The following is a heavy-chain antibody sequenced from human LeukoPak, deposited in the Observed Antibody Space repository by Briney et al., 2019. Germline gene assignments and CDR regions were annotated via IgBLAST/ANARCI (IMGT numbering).Heavy chain of an antibody. J-gene: IGHJ4*01. CDR3: TRVVTSGSYTLDS. CDR2: IYHSGRT. D-gene: IGHD3-3*01. V-gene: IGHV4-38-2*02. CDR1: GYSISSGYY. Sequence: SETLSLTCTVSGYSISSGYYWGWIRQPPGKGLEWIGSIYHSGRTFYNPSLKSRVTISVDTSKNQFSLKLSSVTAADTAVYYCTRVVTSGSYTLDSWGHGTLVTVSS.